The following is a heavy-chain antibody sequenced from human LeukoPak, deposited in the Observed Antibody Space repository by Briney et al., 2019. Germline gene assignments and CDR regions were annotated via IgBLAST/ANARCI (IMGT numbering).Heavy chain of an antibody. J-gene: IGHJ4*02. CDR3: ARDRYGQRIFDY. V-gene: IGHV4-30-4*08. CDR2: IYYSGST. D-gene: IGHD3-16*02. CDR1: GGSISSGGYY. Sequence: SETLSLTCTVSGGSISSGGYYWSCIRQHPGKGLEWIGYIYYSGSTYYNPSLKSRVTIPVDTSKNQFSLKLSSVTAADTAVYYCARDRYGQRIFDYWGQGTLVTVSS.